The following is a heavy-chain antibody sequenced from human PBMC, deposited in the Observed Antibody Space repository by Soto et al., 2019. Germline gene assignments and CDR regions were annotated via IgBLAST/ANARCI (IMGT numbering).Heavy chain of an antibody. CDR1: GYSFTSYV. CDR3: ARDSCRGGSCYVNWFDP. V-gene: IGHV1-3*01. D-gene: IGHD2-15*01. CDR2: INAGNGKT. Sequence: GASVKVSCKASGYSFTSYVMQWVRQAPGQRLEWVGWINAGNGKTRYSEKVQGRVTITRDTSATTAYMELSSLRSEDTAVYYCARDSCRGGSCYVNWFDPWGQGTLVTVSS. J-gene: IGHJ5*02.